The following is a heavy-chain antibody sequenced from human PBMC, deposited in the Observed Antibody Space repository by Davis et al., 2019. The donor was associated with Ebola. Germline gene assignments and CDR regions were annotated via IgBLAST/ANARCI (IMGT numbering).Heavy chain of an antibody. D-gene: IGHD3-22*01. CDR2: IIPGFGIP. Sequence: SVKVSCKASGGTFSSYAISWVRQAPGQGLDWMGGIIPGFGIPKYAQKFQGRVTITADESTSTAYMELSSLRSEDTAVYYCARDRYSDGSGYFFEQSHWGQGTLVTVSS. CDR1: GGTFSSYA. J-gene: IGHJ4*02. V-gene: IGHV1-69*13. CDR3: ARDRYSDGSGYFFEQSH.